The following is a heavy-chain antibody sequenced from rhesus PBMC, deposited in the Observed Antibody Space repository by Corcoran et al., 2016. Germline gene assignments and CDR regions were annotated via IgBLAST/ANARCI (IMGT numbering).Heavy chain of an antibody. V-gene: IGHV4-173*01. CDR3: ARAVISCTGSGWYDRDLGRSYFDY. Sequence: QLQLQESGPGLVKPSETLSLTCAVSGGSISSNYWSWIRQPPGKGLEWIGRISGSGGSTDYNPSLKSRVTMSTGTSKNQFSLKRSSVTAADTAVYYCARAVISCTGSGWYDRDLGRSYFDYWGQGVLVTVSS. J-gene: IGHJ4*01. D-gene: IGHD2-21*01. CDR1: GGSISSNY. CDR2: ISGSGGST.